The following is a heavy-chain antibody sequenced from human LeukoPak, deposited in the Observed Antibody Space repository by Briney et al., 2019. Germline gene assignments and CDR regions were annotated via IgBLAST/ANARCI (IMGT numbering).Heavy chain of an antibody. CDR3: AKDQIVEQLVLLLDY. CDR1: GFTFSSYG. V-gene: IGHV3-30*18. D-gene: IGHD6-6*01. Sequence: PGRSLRLSCAASGFTFSSYGMHWVRQAPGKGLEWVAVISYDGSNKYYADSVKGRFTISRDNSKNTLYLQMNSLRAEDTAVYYCAKDQIVEQLVLLLDYWGQGTLVPSPQ. J-gene: IGHJ4*02. CDR2: ISYDGSNK.